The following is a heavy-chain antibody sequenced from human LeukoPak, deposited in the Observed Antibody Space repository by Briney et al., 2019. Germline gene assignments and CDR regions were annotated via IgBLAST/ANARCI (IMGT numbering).Heavy chain of an antibody. Sequence: GGSLRLSCAASGXTFSSYSMNWVRQAPGKGLEWVSSISSSSSYIYYADSVKGRFTISRDNAKNSLYLQMNSLRAEDTAVYYCARDCMFYDFWSGYYGSIDYGMDVWGQGTTVTVSS. D-gene: IGHD3-3*01. CDR3: ARDCMFYDFWSGYYGSIDYGMDV. CDR1: GXTFSSYS. CDR2: ISSSSSYI. J-gene: IGHJ6*02. V-gene: IGHV3-21*01.